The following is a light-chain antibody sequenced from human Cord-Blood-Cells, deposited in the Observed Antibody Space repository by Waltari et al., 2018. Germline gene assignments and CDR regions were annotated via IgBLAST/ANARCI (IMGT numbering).Light chain of an antibody. V-gene: IGLV2-11*01. CDR1: SSDVGGYNY. CDR2: DVS. CDR3: CSYAGSYTFDV. J-gene: IGLJ1*01. Sequence: QSALTQPRSVSGSPGPSVTISCTGTSSDVGGYNYGSWYQQHPGKAPKLILYDVSKRPSGVPDRFSGSKSCNTASLTISGLQAEDEADYYCCSYAGSYTFDVFGTGTKVTVL.